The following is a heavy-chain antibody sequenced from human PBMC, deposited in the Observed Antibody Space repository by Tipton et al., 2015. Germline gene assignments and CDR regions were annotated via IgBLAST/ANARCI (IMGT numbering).Heavy chain of an antibody. V-gene: IGHV1-8*01. CDR2: MNPNNGNT. CDR3: ARGGWSSPRYYYYGMDV. J-gene: IGHJ6*02. CDR1: GYTFTSYD. Sequence: SGAEVKKPGASVKVSCKASGYTFTSYDINWVRQATGQGLEWMGWMNPNNGNTGYVQKFQGRVTMTRNTSISTAYMELSSLRSEDTAVYYCARGGWSSPRYYYYGMDVWGQGTTVTVSS. D-gene: IGHD2-15*01.